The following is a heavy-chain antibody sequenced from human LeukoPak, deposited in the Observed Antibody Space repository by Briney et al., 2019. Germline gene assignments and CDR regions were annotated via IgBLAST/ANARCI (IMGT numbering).Heavy chain of an antibody. Sequence: SETLSLTGTVSGGSISSYYWSWIRQPPGRGLEWIGYIYYSGSTNYNPSLKSRVTISVDTSKNQFSLKLSSVTAADTAVYYCARERGAVAFDYWGQGTLVTVSS. D-gene: IGHD6-19*01. CDR3: ARERGAVAFDY. CDR2: IYYSGST. V-gene: IGHV4-59*01. J-gene: IGHJ4*02. CDR1: GGSISSYY.